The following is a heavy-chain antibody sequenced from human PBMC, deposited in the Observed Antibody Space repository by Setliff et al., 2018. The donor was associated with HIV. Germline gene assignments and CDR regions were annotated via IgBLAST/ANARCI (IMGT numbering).Heavy chain of an antibody. Sequence: SETLSLTCAVSGYAISSGYYWGWIRRPPGKGLEWIGSIYARGSTYYNPSLKSRVTISVDTSKNQSSLKLSSVTAADTAVYYCARELLRSWDGSENSYKPYYFDDWGQGTLVTVSS. CDR2: IYARGST. V-gene: IGHV4-38-2*02. J-gene: IGHJ4*02. CDR3: ARELLRSWDGSENSYKPYYFDD. D-gene: IGHD3-10*01. CDR1: GYAISSGYY.